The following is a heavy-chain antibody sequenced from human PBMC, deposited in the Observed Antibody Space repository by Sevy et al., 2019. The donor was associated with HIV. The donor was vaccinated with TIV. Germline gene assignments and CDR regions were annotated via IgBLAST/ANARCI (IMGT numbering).Heavy chain of an antibody. D-gene: IGHD1-1*01. V-gene: IGHV5-51*01. CDR2: IYPSDSDT. CDR3: ARGARGTLPAYYYYGMDV. CDR1: LYSFSNYW. J-gene: IGHJ6*02. Sequence: GESLKISCKGSLYSFSNYWIGWVRQMPGKGLEWLGIIYPSDSDTRYSPSFQGQVTISADKSINTAYLQWSSLKASDTAIYYCARGARGTLPAYYYYGMDVWGQGIMVTVSS.